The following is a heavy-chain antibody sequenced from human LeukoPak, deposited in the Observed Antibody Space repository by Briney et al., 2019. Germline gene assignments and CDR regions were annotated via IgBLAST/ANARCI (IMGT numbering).Heavy chain of an antibody. CDR1: GFTFSSYW. CDR2: IKQDGSEK. J-gene: IGHJ4*02. D-gene: IGHD4-11*01. CDR3: ARGTVNFDN. Sequence: GGSLRLSCAASGFTFSSYWMTWVRQAPGKGLEWVANIKQDGSEKYYVDSVEGRFSISRDNANNSLILQMNSLRAEDTAVYYCARGTVNFDNWSQGTLVTVSS. V-gene: IGHV3-7*01.